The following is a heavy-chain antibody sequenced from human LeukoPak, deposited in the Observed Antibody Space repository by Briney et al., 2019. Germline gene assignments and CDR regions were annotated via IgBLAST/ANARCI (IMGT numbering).Heavy chain of an antibody. CDR3: ARWYYYGSGSSQ. D-gene: IGHD3-10*01. J-gene: IGHJ4*02. V-gene: IGHV4-34*01. CDR1: GGSFSGYY. CDR2: INHSGST. Sequence: SETLSLTCAVYGGSFSGYYWSWIRQPPGNGLEWIGEINHSGSTNYNPSLKSRVTISVDTSKNQFSLKLSSVTAADTAVYYCARWYYYGSGSSQWGQGTLVTVSS.